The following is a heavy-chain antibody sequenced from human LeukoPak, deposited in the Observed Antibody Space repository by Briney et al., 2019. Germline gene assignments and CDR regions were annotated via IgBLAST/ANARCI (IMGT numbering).Heavy chain of an antibody. CDR3: ARGGGDFWSGYDAFDI. V-gene: IGHV1-18*01. CDR1: GYTFTSYG. CDR2: ISAYSGNT. D-gene: IGHD3-3*01. Sequence: ASVKVSCKASGYTFTSYGINWVRQAPGQGLEWMGWISAYSGNTNYAQKLQGRVTMTTDTSTSTAYMELRSLRSDDTAVYYCARGGGDFWSGYDAFDIWGQGTMVTVSS. J-gene: IGHJ3*02.